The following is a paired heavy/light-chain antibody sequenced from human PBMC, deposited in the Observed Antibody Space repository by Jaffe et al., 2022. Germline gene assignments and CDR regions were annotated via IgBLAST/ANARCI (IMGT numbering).Heavy chain of an antibody. Sequence: EVQLLESGGGLVQPGGSLRLSCAASGFTFSNNVMRWARQAPGRGLEWVSGISTSGGTTTYADSVKGRFTISRDNSKNTLYLQMNSLRVEDTALYYCAKRVEGSGRYFDYWGQGALVTVSS. V-gene: IGHV3-23*01. CDR1: GFTFSNNV. J-gene: IGHJ4*02. D-gene: IGHD3-10*01. CDR2: ISTSGGTT. CDR3: AKRVEGSGRYFDY.
Light chain of an antibody. CDR3: SSYAGSNNLGV. CDR1: SGDIGGYDY. J-gene: IGLJ3*02. Sequence: QSALTQPPSASGSPGQSVTISCTGTSGDIGGYDYVSWYQQHPGKAPKVMIYEVSKRPSGVPDRFSGSKSGNTASLTVSGLQADDEAEYYCSSYAGSNNLGVFGGGTKLTVL. V-gene: IGLV2-8*01. CDR2: EVS.